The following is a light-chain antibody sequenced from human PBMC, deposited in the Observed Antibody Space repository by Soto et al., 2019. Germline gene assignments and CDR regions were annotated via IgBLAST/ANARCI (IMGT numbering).Light chain of an antibody. J-gene: IGKJ4*01. CDR1: QDIRND. V-gene: IGKV1-33*01. CDR3: QQCDNLPLT. Sequence: PSSLSASVGDRVAITCRASQDIRNDLAWYQQKPGKAHKLLINDAYNLETGVQSRFSGSGSGTDFTFTIRSLQPEDIATYYCQQCDNLPLTFGGGTKVDIK. CDR2: DAY.